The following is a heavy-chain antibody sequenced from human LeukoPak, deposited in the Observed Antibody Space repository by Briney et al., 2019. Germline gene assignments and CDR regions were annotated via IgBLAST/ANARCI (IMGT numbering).Heavy chain of an antibody. CDR3: ARLGPGYSRCWYYFDY. J-gene: IGHJ4*02. CDR2: IYPGDSDT. D-gene: IGHD6-13*01. V-gene: IGHV5-51*01. CDR1: GYSFTSYW. Sequence: GESLKISCKGSGYSFTSYWIGWVRQMPGKGLEWMGIIYPGDSDTRYSPSFQGQVTISADKSISTAYLQWSSLKASDTAMYYCARLGPGYSRCWYYFDYLGQGTLVTVSS.